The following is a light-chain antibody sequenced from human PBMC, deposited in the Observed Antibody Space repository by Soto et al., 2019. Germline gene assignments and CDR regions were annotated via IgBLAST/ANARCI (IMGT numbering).Light chain of an antibody. CDR2: DAS. CDR1: QSASGW. Sequence: DIQMTQSPSALSASVGDRVTITCRASQSASGWLAWYQQKPGKAPRLLIYDASYLERGVPSRFSGSVCGTDFTLTISDLQPDDLGTYYCQQFNNFWTFGPGTKVEI. CDR3: QQFNNFWT. V-gene: IGKV1-5*01. J-gene: IGKJ1*01.